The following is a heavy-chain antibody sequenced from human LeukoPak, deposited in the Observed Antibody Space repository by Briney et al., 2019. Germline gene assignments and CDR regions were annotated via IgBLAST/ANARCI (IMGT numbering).Heavy chain of an antibody. CDR1: GFTFSIYA. CDR3: AKGEHYDILTGYIDY. J-gene: IGHJ4*02. D-gene: IGHD3-9*01. CDR2: ISGSGGST. Sequence: GGSLRLSCAASGFTFSIYAMSWVRQAPGKGLEWVSAISGSGGSTYYADSVKGRFTISRDNSKNTLYLQMNSLRAEDTAVYYCAKGEHYDILTGYIDYWGQGTLVTVSS. V-gene: IGHV3-23*01.